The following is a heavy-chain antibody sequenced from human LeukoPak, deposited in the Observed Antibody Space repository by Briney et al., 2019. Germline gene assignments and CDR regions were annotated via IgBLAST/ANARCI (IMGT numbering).Heavy chain of an antibody. V-gene: IGHV4-31*03. Sequence: SETLSLTCTVSGGSISSGGYYWSWIRQHPGKGLEWIGYIYYSGSTYYNPSLKSRVTISVDTSKNQFSLKLSSVTAADTAVYYCARFRYGAAPDYWGQGTLVTVSS. D-gene: IGHD6-13*01. CDR2: IYYSGST. CDR1: GGSISSGGYY. J-gene: IGHJ4*02. CDR3: ARFRYGAAPDY.